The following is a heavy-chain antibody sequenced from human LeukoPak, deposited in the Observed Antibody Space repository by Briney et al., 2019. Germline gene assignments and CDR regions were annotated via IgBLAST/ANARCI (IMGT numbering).Heavy chain of an antibody. V-gene: IGHV4-59*01. Sequence: KPSETLSLTCTVSGGSISSYYWSWIRQPPGKGLEWIGYIYYSGSTNYNPSLKSRVTISVDTSKNQFSLKLSSVSAADTAVYYCARDGSGGSRNRGAFDLWGQGTMVTVSS. J-gene: IGHJ3*01. D-gene: IGHD5-18*01. CDR3: ARDGSGGSRNRGAFDL. CDR1: GGSISSYY. CDR2: IYYSGST.